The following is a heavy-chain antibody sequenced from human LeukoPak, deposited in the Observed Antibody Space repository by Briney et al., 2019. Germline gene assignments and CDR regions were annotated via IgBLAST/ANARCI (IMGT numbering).Heavy chain of an antibody. CDR3: ARDRVVVPAAFDY. V-gene: IGHV1-2*02. Sequence: ASVKVSCKASGYTFTAYYMHWVRQAPGQGLEWMGWIDPNSGGTNYAQKFQGRVTMTKDTSISTAYMELSRLRSDDTAVYYCARDRVVVPAAFDYWGQGTLVTVSS. D-gene: IGHD2-2*01. CDR1: GYTFTAYY. CDR2: IDPNSGGT. J-gene: IGHJ4*02.